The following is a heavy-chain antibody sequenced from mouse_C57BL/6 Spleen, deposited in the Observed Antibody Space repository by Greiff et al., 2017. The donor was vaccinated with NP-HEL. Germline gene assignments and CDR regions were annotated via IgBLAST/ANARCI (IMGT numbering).Heavy chain of an antibody. CDR2: IYPGSGNT. D-gene: IGHD1-1*01. Sequence: VKLMESGAELVRPGASVKLSCKASGYTFTDYYINWVKQRPGQGLEWIARIYPGSGNTYYNEKFKGKATLTAEKSSSTAYMQLSSLTSEDSAVYFCARQGTTVVATRAMDYWGQGTSVTVSS. V-gene: IGHV1-76*01. CDR1: GYTFTDYY. J-gene: IGHJ4*01. CDR3: ARQGTTVVATRAMDY.